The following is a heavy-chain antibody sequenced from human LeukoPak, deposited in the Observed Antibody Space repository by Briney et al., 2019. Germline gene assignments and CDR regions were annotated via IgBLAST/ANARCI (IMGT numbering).Heavy chain of an antibody. CDR2: IIPIFGTA. CDR3: ARQLYYYGSGSYYYFDY. D-gene: IGHD3-10*01. J-gene: IGHJ4*02. Sequence: SVKVSCXASGGTFSSYAISWVRQARGQGLEWMGGIIPIFGTANYAQKFQGRVTITADESTSTPYMELSSLRSEDTAVYYCARQLYYYGSGSYYYFDYRGQGTLVTVSS. V-gene: IGHV1-69*13. CDR1: GGTFSSYA.